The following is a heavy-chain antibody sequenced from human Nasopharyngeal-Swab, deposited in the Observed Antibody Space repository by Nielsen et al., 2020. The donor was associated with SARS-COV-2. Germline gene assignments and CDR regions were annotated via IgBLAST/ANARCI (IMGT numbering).Heavy chain of an antibody. J-gene: IGHJ6*02. V-gene: IGHV4-34*01. D-gene: IGHD1-1*01. CDR3: ARGRRERAPRYYYYGMDV. Sequence: GSLRLSCAVYGGAFGGFYWSWIRQSPGEGLEWIGEINPSGGTDYNPSLKSRVSMSVGTSKNQVFLNLKAVTAADTGLYYCARGRRERAPRYYYYGMDVWGQGTTVSVS. CDR2: INPSGGT. CDR1: GGAFGGFY.